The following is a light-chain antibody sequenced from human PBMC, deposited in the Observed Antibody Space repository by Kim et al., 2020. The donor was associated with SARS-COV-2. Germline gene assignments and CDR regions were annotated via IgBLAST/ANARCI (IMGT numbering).Light chain of an antibody. CDR2: EDT. J-gene: IGLJ3*02. Sequence: SYELSQPPSVSVSPGQTARITCSGDALPNQYAYWFQQKPGQAPVLVIYEDTERPSGIPERFSGSTSGTTVTLTISGVQAEDEADYYCLSSDSSDTFCVFG. CDR1: ALPNQY. CDR3: LSSDSSDTFCV. V-gene: IGLV3-25*03.